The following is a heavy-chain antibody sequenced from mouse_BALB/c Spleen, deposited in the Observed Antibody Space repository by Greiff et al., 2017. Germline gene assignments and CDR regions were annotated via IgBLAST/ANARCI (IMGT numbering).Heavy chain of an antibody. Sequence: EVKLVESGGGLVQPGGSRKLSCAASGFTFSSFGVHWVRQAPEKGLEWVAYISSGSSTIYYADTVKGRFTISRDNPKNTLFLQMTSLRSEDTAMYYCARSWDYYAMDYWGQGTSVTVSS. V-gene: IGHV5-17*02. D-gene: IGHD4-1*01. CDR1: GFTFSSFG. CDR3: ARSWDYYAMDY. J-gene: IGHJ4*01. CDR2: ISSGSSTI.